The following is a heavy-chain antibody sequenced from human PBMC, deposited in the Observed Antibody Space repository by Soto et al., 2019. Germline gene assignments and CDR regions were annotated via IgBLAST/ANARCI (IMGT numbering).Heavy chain of an antibody. CDR2: INHSGST. V-gene: IGHV4-34*01. D-gene: IGHD4-17*01. CDR3: ARDQMTTVTIV. Sequence: SETLSLTGAVYGGSFSGYYWSWIRQPPGKGLEWIGEINHSGSTNYNPSLKSRVTISVDTSKNQFSLKLSSVTAADTAVYYCARDQMTTVTIVWGQGTLVTVSS. CDR1: GGSFSGYY. J-gene: IGHJ4*02.